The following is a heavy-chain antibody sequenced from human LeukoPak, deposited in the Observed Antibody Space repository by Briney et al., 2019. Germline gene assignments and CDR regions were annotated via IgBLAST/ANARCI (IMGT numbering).Heavy chain of an antibody. CDR3: AKNVVFTRYFDS. D-gene: IGHD2-21*01. CDR2: ISGGGRTT. CDR1: GFTFSNHA. J-gene: IGHJ4*02. V-gene: IGHV3-23*01. Sequence: AGGSLRLSCAASGFTFSNHAMSWVRQAPGKGRQWVSVISGGGRTTEYAHSVKGRFTVSRDNSVNTLYLQMDRLRAEDTAIYYCAKNVVFTRYFDSWGQGTLVTVSS.